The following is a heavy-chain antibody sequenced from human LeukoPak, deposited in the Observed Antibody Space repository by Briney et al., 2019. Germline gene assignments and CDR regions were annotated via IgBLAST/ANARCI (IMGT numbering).Heavy chain of an antibody. Sequence: PSETLSLTCTVSGGSISSGGYYWSWIRQHPGKCLEWIGYIYYSGSTYYNPSLKSRVTISVDTSKNQFSLKLSSVTAADTAVYYCERAAQYYYDSSGHWHAFDIWGQGTMVTVSS. V-gene: IGHV4-31*03. CDR1: GGSISSGGYY. CDR2: IYYSGST. D-gene: IGHD3-22*01. J-gene: IGHJ3*02. CDR3: ERAAQYYYDSSGHWHAFDI.